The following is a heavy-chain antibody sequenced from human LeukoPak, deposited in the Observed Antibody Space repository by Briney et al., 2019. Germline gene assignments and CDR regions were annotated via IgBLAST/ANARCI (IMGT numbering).Heavy chain of an antibody. D-gene: IGHD7-27*01. V-gene: IGHV1-2*04. J-gene: IGHJ3*02. Sequence: RGASVKVSCKASGYTFTGFYMHWVRQAPGQGLEWMGWINPNSGDTNYAQKFQGWVTMTRDTSISTAYLELSRLRSDDTAVYYCAGHWGSNDAFDIWGQGTMVTVSS. CDR2: INPNSGDT. CDR1: GYTFTGFY. CDR3: AGHWGSNDAFDI.